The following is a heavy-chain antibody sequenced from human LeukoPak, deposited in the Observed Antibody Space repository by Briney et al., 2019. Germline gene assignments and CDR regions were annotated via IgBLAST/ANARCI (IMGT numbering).Heavy chain of an antibody. CDR3: ANAEGQMLDP. J-gene: IGHJ5*02. Sequence: GGSLRLSCAASGFSVSDSYISWVRQAPGKGLEWVSGFYSGDNSIYSDSVRGRFTVSRDTSKNIVYLQMDRLRAEETAIYYCANAEGQMLDPWGQGTLVTVSS. CDR2: FYSGDNS. V-gene: IGHV3-53*01. D-gene: IGHD2-8*01. CDR1: GFSVSDSY.